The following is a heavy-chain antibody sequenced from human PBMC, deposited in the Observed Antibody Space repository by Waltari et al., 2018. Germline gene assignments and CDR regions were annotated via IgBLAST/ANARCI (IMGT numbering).Heavy chain of an antibody. CDR1: GGSISSSSYY. CDR3: ARDYGGNGRFDY. CDR2: IYYSGST. J-gene: IGHJ4*02. D-gene: IGHD2-15*01. V-gene: IGHV4-39*07. Sequence: QLQLQESGPGLVKPSETLSLTCTVSGGSISSSSYYWGWIRQPPGKGLEWIGSIYYSGSTYYNPSLKSRVTISVDTSKNQFSLKLSSVTAADTAVYYCARDYGGNGRFDYWGQGTLVTVSS.